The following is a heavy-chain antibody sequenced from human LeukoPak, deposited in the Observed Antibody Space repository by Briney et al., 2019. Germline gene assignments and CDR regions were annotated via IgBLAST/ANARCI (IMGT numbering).Heavy chain of an antibody. CDR2: IYYSGST. CDR1: GGSISSSSYY. Sequence: SETLSLTCTVSGGSISSSSYYWGWIRQPPGKGLEWIGSIYYSGSTYYNPSLKSRVTISVDTSKNQFSLKLSSVTAADTAVYYCARNPTVGASRWFDYWGQGTLVTVSS. D-gene: IGHD1-26*01. J-gene: IGHJ4*02. CDR3: ARNPTVGASRWFDY. V-gene: IGHV4-39*01.